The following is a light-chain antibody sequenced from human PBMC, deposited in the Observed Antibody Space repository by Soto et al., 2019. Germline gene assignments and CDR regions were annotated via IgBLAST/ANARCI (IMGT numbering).Light chain of an antibody. Sequence: DIKMTQFPSTLSASLGAGVTIICRASQRIINWLAWYQQRPGKAPKLRIYKASSLEGGVPSRFSGSGSGTEFTLTISSLQPDDFATYYCQQYNTYSRTFGQGTKVEIK. CDR1: QRIINW. CDR3: QQYNTYSRT. V-gene: IGKV1-5*03. CDR2: KAS. J-gene: IGKJ1*01.